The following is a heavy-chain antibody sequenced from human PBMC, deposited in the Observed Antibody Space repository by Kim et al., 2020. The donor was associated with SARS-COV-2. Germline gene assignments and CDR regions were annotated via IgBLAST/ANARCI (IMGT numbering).Heavy chain of an antibody. V-gene: IGHV4-34*01. Sequence: NYNPSLKGRVTISVDTSKNQFSLKLSSVTAADTAVYYCARRPKMVRGLKIWGQGTMVTVSS. J-gene: IGHJ3*02. D-gene: IGHD3-10*01. CDR3: ARRPKMVRGLKI.